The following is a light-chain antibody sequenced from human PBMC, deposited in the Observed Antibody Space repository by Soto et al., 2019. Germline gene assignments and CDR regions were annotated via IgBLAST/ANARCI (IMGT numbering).Light chain of an antibody. Sequence: EIELTQSPATLSASPGERATLSCRASQTVSNKLAWYQHKPGQAPRLLIYDTSNRATGIPARFSGSGSGTDFFLTISSLVPEDFVVYYCQQYGSSTLISFGQGTRLEIK. J-gene: IGKJ5*01. CDR3: QQYGSSTLIS. CDR2: DTS. CDR1: QTVSNK. V-gene: IGKV3-11*01.